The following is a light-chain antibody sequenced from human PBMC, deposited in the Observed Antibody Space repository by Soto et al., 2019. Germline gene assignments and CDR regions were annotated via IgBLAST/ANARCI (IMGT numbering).Light chain of an antibody. V-gene: IGKV3-20*01. CDR3: QHYGSSRFT. J-gene: IGKJ3*01. Sequence: IVLTQSPGTLSLSPGEIATLSCRASQSISSSYLAWYQQKPGQAPRLLVYGASSMATGIPERFSGSGSGTDFTLTISRLEPEDFAVYYCQHYGSSRFTFGPGTKVDIK. CDR1: QSISSSY. CDR2: GAS.